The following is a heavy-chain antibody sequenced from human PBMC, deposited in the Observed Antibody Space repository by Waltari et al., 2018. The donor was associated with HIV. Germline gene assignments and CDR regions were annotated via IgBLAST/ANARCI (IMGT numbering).Heavy chain of an antibody. D-gene: IGHD3-22*01. V-gene: IGHV1-18*01. Sequence: QVQLVQSGAEVKKPGASVKVSCKASGYTFTSYGIGWVRQAPGQGLEWMGWISAHTGNTKYEQKFQSGVTLTTDTSTSTAYMELRSLRSDDTAVYYCARGWHYYDTSGYYSYFDYWGQGTLVTVSS. CDR2: ISAHTGNT. CDR3: ARGWHYYDTSGYYSYFDY. CDR1: GYTFTSYG. J-gene: IGHJ4*02.